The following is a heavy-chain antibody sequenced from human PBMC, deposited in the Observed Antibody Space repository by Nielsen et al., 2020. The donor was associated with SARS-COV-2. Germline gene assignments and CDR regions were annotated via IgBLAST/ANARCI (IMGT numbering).Heavy chain of an antibody. CDR3: TRGFYSQSDY. Sequence: GESLKISCAGSGFTFSNYSMNWVRQAPGKGLEWVASISGDSYYIYHSDSVKGRFTVSRDNGKNSLYLQMSSLRSEDTALYYCTRGFYSQSDYWGQGTLVTVS. CDR1: GFTFSNYS. D-gene: IGHD2-15*01. J-gene: IGHJ4*02. V-gene: IGHV3-21*01. CDR2: ISGDSYYI.